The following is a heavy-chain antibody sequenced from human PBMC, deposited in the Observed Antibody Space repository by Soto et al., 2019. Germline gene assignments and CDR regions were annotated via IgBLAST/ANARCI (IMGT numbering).Heavy chain of an antibody. V-gene: IGHV1-18*01. CDR1: GYIFTTYG. CDR3: ARGRYGDY. D-gene: IGHD1-1*01. J-gene: IGHJ4*02. CDR2: ISAHNGNT. Sequence: QVHLVQSGAEVKKPGASVKVSCKGSGYIFTTYGITWVRQAPGQGLEWMGWISAHNGNTNYAQKLQGRVTVTRDTSTSTAYMELRNLRSDGTAVYYCARGRYGDYWGQGALVTGSS.